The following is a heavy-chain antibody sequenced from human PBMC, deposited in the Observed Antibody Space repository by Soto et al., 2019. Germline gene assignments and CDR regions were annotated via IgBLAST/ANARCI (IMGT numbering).Heavy chain of an antibody. J-gene: IGHJ6*02. Sequence: QVQLVESGGGVVQPGRSLRLSCAASGFTFSSYAMYWVRQAPGKGLEWVAVISFDGTSKYYADSVKGRFTISRDNSKNTLYLQMNSLRAEDTAVYCCARGLRDLVSGMDVWGQGTTVTVSS. V-gene: IGHV3-30-3*01. CDR3: ARGLRDLVSGMDV. CDR1: GFTFSSYA. D-gene: IGHD3-10*01. CDR2: ISFDGTSK.